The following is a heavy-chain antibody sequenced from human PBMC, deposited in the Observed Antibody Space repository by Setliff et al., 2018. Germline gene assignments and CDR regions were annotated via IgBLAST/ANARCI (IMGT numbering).Heavy chain of an antibody. Sequence: GASVKVSCKASGGTFRSYAISWVRQAPGQGLEWMGGIIPIFGTANYAQKFQGRVTITADESTSTAYMELSSLRSEDTAVYYCARDCRDIVVVPAAMSNDYYYYYYMDVWGKGTTVTVSS. CDR2: IIPIFGTA. J-gene: IGHJ6*03. D-gene: IGHD2-2*01. V-gene: IGHV1-69*13. CDR3: ARDCRDIVVVPAAMSNDYYYYYYMDV. CDR1: GGTFRSYA.